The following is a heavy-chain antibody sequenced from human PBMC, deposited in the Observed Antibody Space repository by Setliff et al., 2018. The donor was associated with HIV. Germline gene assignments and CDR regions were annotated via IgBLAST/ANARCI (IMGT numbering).Heavy chain of an antibody. CDR1: GFTFSSYS. CDR3: AKGRGYSYGYGSDY. Sequence: PGGSLRLSCAASGFTFSSYSMHWVRQAPGKGLEWVALISYDGSDKYYADSVKGRFTISRDNSKYMLYLHMNSLRAEDTAVYYCAKGRGYSYGYGSDYWGQGTLVTVSS. D-gene: IGHD5-18*01. J-gene: IGHJ4*02. V-gene: IGHV3-30*04. CDR2: ISYDGSDK.